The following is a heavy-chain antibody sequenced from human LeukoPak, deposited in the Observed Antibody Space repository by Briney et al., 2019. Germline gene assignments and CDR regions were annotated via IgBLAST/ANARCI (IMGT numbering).Heavy chain of an antibody. Sequence: ASVKVSCKASGYTFTSYAMRWVRQAPGQRLEWMGWINAGNGNTKYSQEFQGRVTITRDTSASTAYMELSSLRSEDMAVYYCAREGESYSSGWVSWFDPWGQGTLVTVSS. J-gene: IGHJ5*02. D-gene: IGHD6-19*01. CDR3: AREGESYSSGWVSWFDP. CDR2: INAGNGNT. CDR1: GYTFTSYA. V-gene: IGHV1-3*03.